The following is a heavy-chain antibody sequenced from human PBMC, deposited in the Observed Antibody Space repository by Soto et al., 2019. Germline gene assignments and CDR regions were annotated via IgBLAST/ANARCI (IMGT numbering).Heavy chain of an antibody. J-gene: IGHJ4*02. CDR2: IYYSGST. V-gene: IGHV4-59*08. CDR1: GGSISSYY. Sequence: PSETLSLTCTVSGGSISSYYWSWIQQPPGKGLEWIGYIYYSGSTNYNPSLKSRVTISVDTSKNQFSLKLSSVTAADTAVYYCARQVGGWAPWYFDYWGQGTLVTSPQ. D-gene: IGHD6-19*01. CDR3: ARQVGGWAPWYFDY.